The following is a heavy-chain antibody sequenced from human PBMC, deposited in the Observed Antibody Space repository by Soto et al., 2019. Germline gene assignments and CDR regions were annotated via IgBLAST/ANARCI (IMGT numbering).Heavy chain of an antibody. CDR2: ISYDGSDQ. CDR3: ARDLMPGAAPWQVYFQY. Sequence: QVLLVESGGGVVQPGRSLRLSCAASGFTFSSYAMDWVRQAPGTGLEWVAAISYDGSDQYYADSVKGRFTISRDNSKNTLFLQMNSLRADDTAVYYCARDLMPGAAPWQVYFQYWGQGTLVTVSS. J-gene: IGHJ1*01. CDR1: GFTFSSYA. V-gene: IGHV3-30-3*01. D-gene: IGHD6-13*01.